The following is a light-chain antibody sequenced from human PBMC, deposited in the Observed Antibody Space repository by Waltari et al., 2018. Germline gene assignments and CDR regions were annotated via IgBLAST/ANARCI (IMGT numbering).Light chain of an antibody. V-gene: IGKV1-5*03. CDR3: LQYNTYPWT. J-gene: IGKJ1*01. CDR1: QSISSW. Sequence: DIQMTQSPSTLSASLGDRVTITCRASQSISSWLAWYQQKPGKAPKVLIYKASSVQTGVSSRFSGTGSGTDFTLTISRLRPDDFATYYCLQYNTYPWTFGQGTKVEIK. CDR2: KAS.